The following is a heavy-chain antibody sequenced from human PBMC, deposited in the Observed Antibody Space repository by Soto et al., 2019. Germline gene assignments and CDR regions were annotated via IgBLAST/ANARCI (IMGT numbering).Heavy chain of an antibody. V-gene: IGHV4-31*02. CDR1: GGSISSGGYY. J-gene: IGHJ5*02. Sequence: ASETLSLTCTVSGGSISSGGYYWSWIRQHPGKGLEWIGYIYYSGSTYYNPSLKSRVTISVDTSKNQFSLKLSSVTAADTAVYYCARKGGQKKNWFDPWGQGTLVTVSS. CDR3: ARKGGQKKNWFDP. D-gene: IGHD1-26*01. CDR2: IYYSGST.